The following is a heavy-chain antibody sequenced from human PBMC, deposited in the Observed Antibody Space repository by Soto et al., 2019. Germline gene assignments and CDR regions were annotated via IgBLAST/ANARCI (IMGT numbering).Heavy chain of an antibody. CDR1: GGSFSGYY. CDR2: NNHSGST. CDR3: ARYPAYDAFDI. V-gene: IGHV4-34*01. J-gene: IGHJ3*02. Sequence: PSETLSLTCAVYGGSFSGYYWSWIRQPPGKGLEWIGENNHSGSTNYNPSLKSRVTISVDTSKNQFSLKLSSVTAADTAVYYCARYPAYDAFDIWGQGTMVTVSS. D-gene: IGHD2-2*01.